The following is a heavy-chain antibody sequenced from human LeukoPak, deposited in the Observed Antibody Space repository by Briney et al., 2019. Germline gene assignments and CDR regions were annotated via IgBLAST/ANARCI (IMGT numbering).Heavy chain of an antibody. Sequence: SGGSLRLSCAASGFTFSSYSMNWVRQAPGKGLEWVSSISSSSSYIYYADSVKGRFTISRDNAKNSLYLQMNSLRAEDTAVYYCARAPSSFAYSSGWSYYFDYWGQGTLVTVSS. V-gene: IGHV3-21*01. CDR2: ISSSSSYI. CDR1: GFTFSSYS. J-gene: IGHJ4*02. D-gene: IGHD6-19*01. CDR3: ARAPSSFAYSSGWSYYFDY.